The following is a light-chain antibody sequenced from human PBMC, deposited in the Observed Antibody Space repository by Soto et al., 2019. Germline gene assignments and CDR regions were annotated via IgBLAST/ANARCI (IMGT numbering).Light chain of an antibody. J-gene: IGKJ5*01. CDR2: GAS. CDR1: QTVGSN. CDR3: QQYNNWPIT. Sequence: EIMLTQSPATLSVSPGERASLSCRASQTVGSNLAWYQQKPGQTPRLLIYGASTRAAGIAARFSGSGSGTDFTLTISSLQSEDFAVYYCQQYNNWPITFGQGTRLEIK. V-gene: IGKV3-15*01.